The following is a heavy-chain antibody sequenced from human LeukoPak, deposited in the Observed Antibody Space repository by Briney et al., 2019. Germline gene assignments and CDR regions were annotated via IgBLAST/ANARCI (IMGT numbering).Heavy chain of an antibody. V-gene: IGHV4-61*02. CDR3: ARESDLSHYDRTDY. J-gene: IGHJ4*02. D-gene: IGHD3-22*01. CDR1: GGSISSDNYY. Sequence: SQTLSLTCTVSGGSISSDNYYWRWIRQPTGKGLEWIVRIYTSGSTNYNPTLRSRVTISADTSKNQLSLELSSVTAADTAVYYCARESDLSHYDRTDYWGQGTLVTVSS. CDR2: IYTSGST.